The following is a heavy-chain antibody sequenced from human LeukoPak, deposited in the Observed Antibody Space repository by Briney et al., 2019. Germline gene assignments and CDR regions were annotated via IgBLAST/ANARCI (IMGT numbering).Heavy chain of an antibody. CDR1: GFTFGNYW. D-gene: IGHD3-22*01. CDR3: ATDVVVMGLDAVDI. Sequence: GGSLRLSCAASGFTFGNYWLHWVRQAPGKGLVWVSRIKGDGGARHYADSVKRRFSISRDNDKNALYLQMDSLRADDSAVYYCATDVVVMGLDAVDIWGEGTMVTVSS. CDR2: IKGDGGAR. J-gene: IGHJ3*02. V-gene: IGHV3-74*01.